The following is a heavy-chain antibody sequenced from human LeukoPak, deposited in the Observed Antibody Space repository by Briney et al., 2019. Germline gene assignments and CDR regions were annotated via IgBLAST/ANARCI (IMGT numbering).Heavy chain of an antibody. D-gene: IGHD6-6*01. V-gene: IGHV1-24*01. J-gene: IGHJ5*02. CDR1: GDTLTEIS. CDR2: LHSEDREV. CDR3: ATAEQLA. Sequence: GASVKVSCRVSGDTLTEISIHWVRQTPGKGLEWMGGLHSEDREVIYAQKFQGRVTMTEDSSTDTAYMDLRSLRSEDTAVYYCATAEQLAWGQGTLVTVSS.